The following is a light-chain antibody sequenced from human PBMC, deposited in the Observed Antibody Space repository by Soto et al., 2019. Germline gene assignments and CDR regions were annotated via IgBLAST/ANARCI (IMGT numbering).Light chain of an antibody. J-gene: IGLJ1*01. V-gene: IGLV2-8*01. CDR1: SSDVGGYNY. CDR2: EVN. CDR3: SSYAGSSNV. Sequence: QSALTQPPSASGSPGQSVAISCTGTSSDVGGYNYVSWYQQHPGKAPKLMIYEVNKRPSGVPDRFSGSKSGNTASLTGSGLQAEDEADYYCSSYAGSSNVVGTGTKLTVL.